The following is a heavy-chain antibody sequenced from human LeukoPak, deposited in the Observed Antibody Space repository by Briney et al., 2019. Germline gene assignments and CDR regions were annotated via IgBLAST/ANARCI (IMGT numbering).Heavy chain of an antibody. Sequence: GGSLRLSCAASGFTFSDYSMHWVRQAPGKGLEWVAVISYDGSNKYYADSVKGRFTISRDNSKNTLYLQMNSLRAEDTAVYYCAKGRTTTVTTASYFDYWGQGTLVTVSS. D-gene: IGHD4-17*01. V-gene: IGHV3-30*18. CDR2: ISYDGSNK. CDR3: AKGRTTTVTTASYFDY. CDR1: GFTFSDYS. J-gene: IGHJ4*02.